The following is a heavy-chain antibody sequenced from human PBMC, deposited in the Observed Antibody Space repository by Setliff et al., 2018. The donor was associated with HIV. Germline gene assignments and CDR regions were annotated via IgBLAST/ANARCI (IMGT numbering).Heavy chain of an antibody. D-gene: IGHD2-21*02. Sequence: SETLSLTCTVSGGSISNYYWSWIRQPPGKGLEWIGCGYYSGITHYDPSLKSRVSISVDASKNQFSLRLNSVTVADTAVYFCARSSRGSLRDLDYWGPGTLVTVPQ. J-gene: IGHJ4*02. CDR2: GYYSGIT. CDR3: ARSSRGSLRDLDY. V-gene: IGHV4-59*08. CDR1: GGSISNYY.